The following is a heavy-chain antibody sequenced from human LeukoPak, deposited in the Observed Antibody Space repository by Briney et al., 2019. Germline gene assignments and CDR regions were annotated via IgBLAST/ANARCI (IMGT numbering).Heavy chain of an antibody. CDR1: GFTFSSYE. D-gene: IGHD6-19*01. J-gene: IGHJ5*02. CDR2: ISSSSSYI. Sequence: GGSLRLSCAASGFTFSSYEMNWVRQAPGKGLEWVSSISSSSSYIYYADSVKGRFTISRDNAKNSLYLQMNSLRAEDTAVYYCARDNSGWSLDPWGQGTLVTVSS. V-gene: IGHV3-21*01. CDR3: ARDNSGWSLDP.